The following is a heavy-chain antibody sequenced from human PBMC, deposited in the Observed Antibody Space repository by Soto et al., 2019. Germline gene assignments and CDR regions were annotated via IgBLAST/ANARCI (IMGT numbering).Heavy chain of an antibody. CDR2: IKSKTDGGTT. CDR3: TTAFRATTTVTTYYYYGMDV. D-gene: IGHD4-17*01. CDR1: GFTFSNAW. J-gene: IGHJ6*02. V-gene: IGHV3-15*07. Sequence: EVQLVESGGGLVKPGGSLRLSCAASGFTFSNAWMNWVRQAPGKGLEWVGRIKSKTDGGTTDYAAPVKGRFTISRDDSKNTLYLQMNSLKTEDTAVYYCTTAFRATTTVTTYYYYGMDVWGQGTTVTVSS.